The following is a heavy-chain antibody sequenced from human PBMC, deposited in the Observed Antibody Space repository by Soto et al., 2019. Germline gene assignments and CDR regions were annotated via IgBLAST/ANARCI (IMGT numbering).Heavy chain of an antibody. Sequence: QITLKESGPTLVKPTQTLTLTCTFSGFSLSSTRMAVGWIRQPPGKALEWLALIYLDDDKRYSPFLKSRLTIXXXTXENQVVLTMSNMDPVDTARYYCAHIVVAGLGYYFDYWGQGTLVTVSS. CDR3: AHIVVAGLGYYFDY. CDR2: IYLDDDK. D-gene: IGHD6-19*01. J-gene: IGHJ4*02. V-gene: IGHV2-5*02. CDR1: GFSLSSTRMA.